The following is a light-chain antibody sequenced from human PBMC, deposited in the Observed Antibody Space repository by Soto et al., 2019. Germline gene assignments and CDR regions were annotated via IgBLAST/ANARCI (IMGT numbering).Light chain of an antibody. J-gene: IGKJ4*01. Sequence: DIQMTQSPSTLSASVGDSVTITCRARQSISPWLAWYQQKPGKAPTLLIYKASSLEGGVPSRFSGSGSGTDFNITISSLQPDDFATYYCQQYNTYPLTVGGGTTVEIK. CDR1: QSISPW. CDR2: KAS. CDR3: QQYNTYPLT. V-gene: IGKV1-5*03.